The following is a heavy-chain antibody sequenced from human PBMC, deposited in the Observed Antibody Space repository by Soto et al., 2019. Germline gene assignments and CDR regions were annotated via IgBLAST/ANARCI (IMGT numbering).Heavy chain of an antibody. CDR2: IIPIFGTA. CDR3: ARDRGYYYDSSGYYVSGYFDY. J-gene: IGHJ4*02. V-gene: IGHV1-69*01. D-gene: IGHD3-22*01. CDR1: GGTFSSYA. Sequence: QVQLVQSGAEVKKPGSSVKVSCKASGGTFSSYAISWVRQAPGQGLEWMGGIIPIFGTANYAQKFQGRVTITADESTSTAYMELSSLRSEETAVYYCARDRGYYYDSSGYYVSGYFDYWGQGTLVTVSS.